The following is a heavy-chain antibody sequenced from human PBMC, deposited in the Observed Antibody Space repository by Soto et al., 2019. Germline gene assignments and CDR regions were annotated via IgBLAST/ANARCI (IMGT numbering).Heavy chain of an antibody. D-gene: IGHD6-6*01. CDR1: GGSISSGGYY. V-gene: IGHV4-31*03. J-gene: IGHJ3*02. CDR3: ARVGISSSDACDI. Sequence: PSETLSLTCTVSGGSISSGGYYWSWIRQHPEKGLEWIGYIYYTGNTYYNTSLKSRVTISVDTSNNQFSLKLSSVTAADTAVYYCARVGISSSDACDIWGQGTTVTVSS. CDR2: IYYTGNT.